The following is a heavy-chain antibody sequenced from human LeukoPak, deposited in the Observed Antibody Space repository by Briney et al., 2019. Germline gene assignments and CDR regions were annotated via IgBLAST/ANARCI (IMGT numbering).Heavy chain of an antibody. CDR2: IRHDGSNK. Sequence: PGGPLRLSCAASGFTFSSYGMHWVRQAPGKGLEWVAFIRHDGSNKYYADPVKGRFTISRDNSKNTLFLQMNSLRAEDTAVYYCAKGSKEVLFTRDHHMDVWGKGTTVTVSS. J-gene: IGHJ6*03. V-gene: IGHV3-30*02. CDR3: AKGSKEVLFTRDHHMDV. D-gene: IGHD3-3*01. CDR1: GFTFSSYG.